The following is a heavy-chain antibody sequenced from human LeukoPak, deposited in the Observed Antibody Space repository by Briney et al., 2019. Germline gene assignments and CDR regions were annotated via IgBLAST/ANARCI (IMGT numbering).Heavy chain of an antibody. V-gene: IGHV1-2*02. Sequence: GASVKVSCKASGYTFTSYYMHWVRQAPGQGLEWMGWINPNSGSTNYAQTFQGRVTMTRDKSMSTAYMELSSLRADDTAVYYCPSTNHYYYDSSGYYSDYFDYWGQGALVTVSS. J-gene: IGHJ4*02. CDR1: GYTFTSYY. CDR3: PSTNHYYYDSSGYYSDYFDY. CDR2: INPNSGST. D-gene: IGHD3-22*01.